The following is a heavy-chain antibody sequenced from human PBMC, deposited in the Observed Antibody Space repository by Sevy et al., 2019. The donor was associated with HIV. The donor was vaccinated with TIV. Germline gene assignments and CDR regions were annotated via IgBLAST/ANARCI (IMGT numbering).Heavy chain of an antibody. V-gene: IGHV3-21*01. Sequence: GGSLRLSCAASGFTFSSYSMNWVRQAPGKGLEWVSSISSSSSYIYYAYSVKGRFTISRDNAKNSLYLQMNSLRAEDTAVYYCARDVGYGGSSLTHDYWGQGTLVTVSS. CDR3: ARDVGYGGSSLTHDY. J-gene: IGHJ4*02. CDR2: ISSSSSYI. CDR1: GFTFSSYS. D-gene: IGHD5-18*01.